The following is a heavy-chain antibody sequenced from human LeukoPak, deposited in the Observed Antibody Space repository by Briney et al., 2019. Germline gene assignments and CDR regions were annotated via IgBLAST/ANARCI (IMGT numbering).Heavy chain of an antibody. Sequence: GGSLKLSCAASGFTFSSYAMSWVRQAPGKGLEWVSAISGSGGSTYYADSVKGRFTISRDNSKNTLYLQMNSLRAEDTAVYYCAKDHRAAAGRGGYYYYGMDVWGQGTTVTVSS. CDR2: ISGSGGST. CDR3: AKDHRAAAGRGGYYYYGMDV. V-gene: IGHV3-23*01. J-gene: IGHJ6*02. CDR1: GFTFSSYA. D-gene: IGHD6-13*01.